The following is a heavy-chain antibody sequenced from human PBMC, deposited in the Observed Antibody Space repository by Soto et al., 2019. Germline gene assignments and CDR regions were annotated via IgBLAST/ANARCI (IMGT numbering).Heavy chain of an antibody. D-gene: IGHD2-15*01. CDR3: TKINVAATFDY. J-gene: IGHJ4*02. CDR1: GFTFVDYA. V-gene: IGHV3-49*03. CDR2: IRSKAYGGTT. Sequence: GGSLRLSCTASGFTFVDYAMSWFRQAPGKGLEWVGFIRSKAYGGTTEYAASVKGRFTISRDDSKSIAYLQMNSLKTEDTAVYYCTKINVAATFDYWGQGTLVTVSS.